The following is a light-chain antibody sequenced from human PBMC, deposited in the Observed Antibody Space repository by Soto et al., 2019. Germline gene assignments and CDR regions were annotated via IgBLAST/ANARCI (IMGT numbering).Light chain of an antibody. CDR1: QSVSNNY. CDR3: HQYGSSPKT. J-gene: IGKJ1*01. CDR2: GAS. Sequence: EIVLTQSPGTLSLSPGERATLSCRASQSVSNNYLAWYQQKPGQAPRLLIFGASSRATGIPDRFSGSGSGTEFTLTISRLAPEDFAVYYCHQYGSSPKTFGQGTKVESK. V-gene: IGKV3-20*01.